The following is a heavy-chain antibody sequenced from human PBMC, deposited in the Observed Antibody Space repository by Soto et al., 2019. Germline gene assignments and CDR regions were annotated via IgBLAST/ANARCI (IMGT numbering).Heavy chain of an antibody. V-gene: IGHV1-69*13. CDR2: IIPILGSA. J-gene: IGHJ6*02. CDR1: GDTFSNYA. Sequence: SVKVSCKASGDTFSNYAICWVRQAPGQGLEWIGGIIPILGSANYAQKFQGRVTISADGSTNTANLELSSLRSEDTAVYYCARFKVGTTTDYYSGMDVWGQGTTVTVSS. CDR3: ARFKVGTTTDYYSGMDV. D-gene: IGHD1-26*01.